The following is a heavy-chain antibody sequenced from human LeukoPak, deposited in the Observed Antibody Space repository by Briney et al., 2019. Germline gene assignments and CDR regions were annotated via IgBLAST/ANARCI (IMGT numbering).Heavy chain of an antibody. J-gene: IGHJ4*02. CDR3: ARAGSGSYSPLDY. CDR2: IIPIFGTA. D-gene: IGHD3-10*01. V-gene: IGHV1-69*13. Sequence: SVKVSCKASGGTFSTYAISWVRQAPGQGLEWMGGIIPIFGTANYAQKFQGRVTITADESTSTAYMELSSLRSEDTAVYYCARAGSGSYSPLDYWGQGTLVTVSS. CDR1: GGTFSTYA.